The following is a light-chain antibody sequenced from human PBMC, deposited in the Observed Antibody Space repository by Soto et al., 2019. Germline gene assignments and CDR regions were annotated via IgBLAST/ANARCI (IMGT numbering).Light chain of an antibody. CDR2: SAS. CDR3: QQLSRYPLT. V-gene: IGKV1-9*01. Sequence: DIQLTQSPSFLSASVGDTVTITCRASQALSNHLAWYQQRPGKAPDLLIYSASTLQSGVPSRFSGSGSETEFSLTIRALQPEDFATYYCQQLSRYPLTFGGGTKVEIK. CDR1: QALSNH. J-gene: IGKJ4*01.